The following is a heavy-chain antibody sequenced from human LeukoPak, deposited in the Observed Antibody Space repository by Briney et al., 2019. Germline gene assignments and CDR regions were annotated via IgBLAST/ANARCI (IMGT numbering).Heavy chain of an antibody. Sequence: ASVKVSCKVSGYTLTELSMHWVRQAPGKGLEWMGGFDPEDGETIYAQKFQGRVTMTEDTSTDTAYMELSSLRSEDTAVYYCPTVIGQSSSPPSDWFDPWGQGTLVTVSS. CDR1: GYTLTELS. V-gene: IGHV1-24*01. D-gene: IGHD2-2*01. CDR3: PTVIGQSSSPPSDWFDP. J-gene: IGHJ5*02. CDR2: FDPEDGET.